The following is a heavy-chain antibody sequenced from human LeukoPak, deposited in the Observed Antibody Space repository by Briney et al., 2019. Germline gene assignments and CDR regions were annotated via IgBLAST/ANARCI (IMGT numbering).Heavy chain of an antibody. Sequence: GASVKVSCKASGYTFTGCYMHWVRQAPGQGLEWMGWINPNSGGTNYAQKFQGRVTITADESTSTAYMELSSLRSEDTAVYYCARDRAAAGLNNWFDPWGQGTRVTVSS. J-gene: IGHJ5*02. CDR3: ARDRAAAGLNNWFDP. CDR1: GYTFTGCY. D-gene: IGHD6-13*01. V-gene: IGHV1-2*02. CDR2: INPNSGGT.